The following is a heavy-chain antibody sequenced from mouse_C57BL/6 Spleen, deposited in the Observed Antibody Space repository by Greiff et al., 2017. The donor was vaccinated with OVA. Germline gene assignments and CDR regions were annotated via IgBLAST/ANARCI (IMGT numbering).Heavy chain of an antibody. Sequence: VKLVESGPGLVQPSQSLSITCTVSGFSLTSYGVHWVRQSPGKGLEWLGVIWSGGSTDYNAAFISRLSISKDNSKSQVFFKMNSLQADDTAIYYCASYDYDGYFDVWGTGTTVTVSS. CDR2: IWSGGST. J-gene: IGHJ1*03. CDR3: ASYDYDGYFDV. CDR1: GFSLTSYG. V-gene: IGHV2-2*01. D-gene: IGHD2-4*01.